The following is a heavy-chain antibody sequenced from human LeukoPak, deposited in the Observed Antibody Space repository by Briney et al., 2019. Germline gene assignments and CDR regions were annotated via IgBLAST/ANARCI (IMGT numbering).Heavy chain of an antibody. CDR1: GYTFTSYA. D-gene: IGHD2-2*01. CDR3: AWICTSSICSLDF. CDR2: ISPYNGNT. Sequence: GSVKVSCKASGYTFTSYAISWVRQAPGRGLEWMGWISPYNGNTSYAQNLQGRVTLTTDTSTSTAYLELRSLRSDDTAVYYCAWICTSSICSLDFWGREPWSPS. V-gene: IGHV1-18*01. J-gene: IGHJ4*02.